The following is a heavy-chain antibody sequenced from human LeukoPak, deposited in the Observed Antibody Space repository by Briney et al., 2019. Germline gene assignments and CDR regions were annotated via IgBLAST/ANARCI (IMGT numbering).Heavy chain of an antibody. CDR1: GFTVSSNH. J-gene: IGHJ4*02. Sequence: GGSLRLSCAASGFTVSSNHMSWVRQAPGKGLEWVSVIYSGGSTDYADSVKGRFTISRDNLKNTLYLQMNSLRAEDTTVYYCARGPAGYNWGQGTLVTFSS. CDR2: IYSGGST. D-gene: IGHD1-1*01. CDR3: ARGPAGYN. V-gene: IGHV3-53*01.